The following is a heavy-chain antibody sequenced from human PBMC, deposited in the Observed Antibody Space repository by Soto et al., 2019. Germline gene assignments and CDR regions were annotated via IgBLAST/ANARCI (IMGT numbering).Heavy chain of an antibody. V-gene: IGHV4-59*08. CDR2: VFYTEST. Sequence: QVQLQESGPGLVKPSETLSLTCTVSGDSINSYSWSWIRQPPGKGLEWIGYVFYTESTNYNPSLKSRVTISVDTSKNQFSLKLSSVTAADTAVYYCARFTDPLLDIWGQGTMVTVSS. J-gene: IGHJ3*02. CDR1: GDSINSYS. CDR3: ARFTDPLLDI. D-gene: IGHD2-2*01.